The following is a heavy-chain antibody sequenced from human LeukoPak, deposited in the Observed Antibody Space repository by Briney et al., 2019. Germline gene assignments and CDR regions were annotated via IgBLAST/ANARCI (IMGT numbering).Heavy chain of an antibody. CDR3: ARDPPTRQYTNSFSLDY. V-gene: IGHV3-33*01. D-gene: IGHD6-13*01. Sequence: PGGSLSLSCAASGFTFSSYAMHWVRQAPGKGLQWVAVIWYDGSSKYYADSVKGRFTISRDNSKNTLYLQMNSLRAEDTAVYYCARDPPTRQYTNSFSLDYWGRGTLVTVSS. CDR2: IWYDGSSK. CDR1: GFTFSSYA. J-gene: IGHJ4*02.